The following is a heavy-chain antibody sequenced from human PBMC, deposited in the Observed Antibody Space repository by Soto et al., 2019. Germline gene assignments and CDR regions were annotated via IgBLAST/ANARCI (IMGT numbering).Heavy chain of an antibody. Sequence: ASETLSLTCTVSGGSISSGGYYWSWIRQHPGKGLEWIGYIYYSGSTYYNPSLKSRVTISVDTSKDQFSLKLSSVTAADTAVYYCARAKYYYDSSGYYGPDAFDIWGQGTMVTVSS. V-gene: IGHV4-31*03. CDR2: IYYSGST. CDR3: ARAKYYYDSSGYYGPDAFDI. D-gene: IGHD3-22*01. J-gene: IGHJ3*02. CDR1: GGSISSGGYY.